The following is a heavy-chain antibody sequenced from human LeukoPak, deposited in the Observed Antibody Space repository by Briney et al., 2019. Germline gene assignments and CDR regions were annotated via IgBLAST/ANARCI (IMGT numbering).Heavy chain of an antibody. CDR2: ISSSGSTI. Sequence: GGSLRLSCAASGFTVSSNYMNWVRQAPGKGLEWVSYISSSGSTIYYADSVKGRFTISRDNAKNSLYLQMNSLRAEDTAVYYCAGETYYYGSGSYSPLYYFDYWGQGTLVTISS. CDR3: AGETYYYGSGSYSPLYYFDY. D-gene: IGHD3-10*01. CDR1: GFTVSSNY. V-gene: IGHV3-48*03. J-gene: IGHJ4*02.